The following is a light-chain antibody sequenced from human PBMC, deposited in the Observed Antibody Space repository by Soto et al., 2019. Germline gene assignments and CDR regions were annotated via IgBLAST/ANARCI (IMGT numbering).Light chain of an antibody. CDR2: ANN. CDR1: SSNIGSNT. V-gene: IGLV1-44*01. J-gene: IGLJ1*01. CDR3: AAWDDSLNGYV. Sequence: QSVLTQPPAASGTPGQRVSISCSGSSSNIGSNTVNWYQQLPGTAPTLLIHANNQRPSGVPDRFPGSKTGTSDYPAICCFQSEEDDYYCAAWDDSLNGYVFGTGTKVTVL.